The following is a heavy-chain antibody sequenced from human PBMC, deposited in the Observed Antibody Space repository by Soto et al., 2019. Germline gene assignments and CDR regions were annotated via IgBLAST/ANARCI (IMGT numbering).Heavy chain of an antibody. V-gene: IGHV3-30*18. CDR1: GFTSSVYG. J-gene: IGHJ4*02. CDR3: AQVLPGNVAVASPIDS. Sequence: QVQLVESGGGVVQPGRSLRLSCAASGFTSSVYGMHWVRPAPGKGLVWVAVMSYHGGNIYYADSVKGRFTISRDNSKNALYLQMDSLKPEETAVYYCAQVLPGNVAVASPIDSWGQGPLVTFSS. D-gene: IGHD6-19*01. CDR2: MSYHGGNI.